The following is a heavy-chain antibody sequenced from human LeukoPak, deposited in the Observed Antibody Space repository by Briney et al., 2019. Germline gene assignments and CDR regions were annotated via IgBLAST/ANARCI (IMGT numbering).Heavy chain of an antibody. V-gene: IGHV3-23*01. CDR1: GFAFNTYA. J-gene: IGHJ4*02. Sequence: PGGSLRLSCATSGFAFNTYAMSWVRPAPGKGLEWVSTISGNGAKSFSAGSVKGRFSISRDNSKNTLYLQMSSLRAEDTALYYCAKDLGYSYGWIDYWGQGLLVTVSS. D-gene: IGHD5-18*01. CDR2: ISGNGAKS. CDR3: AKDLGYSYGWIDY.